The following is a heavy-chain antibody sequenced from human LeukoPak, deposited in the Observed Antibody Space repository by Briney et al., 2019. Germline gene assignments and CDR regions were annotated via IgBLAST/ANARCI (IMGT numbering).Heavy chain of an antibody. CDR1: GFTFSSYA. D-gene: IGHD1-26*01. Sequence: GGSLRLSCAASGFTFSSYAISWVRQAPGKGLEWVSAISGSGSSTYYADSVKGRFTISRDNSKNTLYLQMNSLRAEDTAVYYCAREISGDTNFDYWGQGTLVSVSS. J-gene: IGHJ4*02. CDR3: AREISGDTNFDY. CDR2: ISGSGSST. V-gene: IGHV3-23*01.